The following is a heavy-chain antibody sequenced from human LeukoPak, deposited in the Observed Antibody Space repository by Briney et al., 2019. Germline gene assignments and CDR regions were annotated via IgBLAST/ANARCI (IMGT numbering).Heavy chain of an antibody. J-gene: IGHJ4*02. Sequence: GGSLRLSCAASGFTFSSYWMHWVRQAPGKGLVWVSRINSDGSSTSYADSVKGRFTISRDNAKNTLYLQMNSLRAEDTAVYYCAKDSGGYSYASWGQGTLVTVSS. D-gene: IGHD5-18*01. CDR1: GFTFSSYW. CDR3: AKDSGGYSYAS. V-gene: IGHV3-74*01. CDR2: INSDGSST.